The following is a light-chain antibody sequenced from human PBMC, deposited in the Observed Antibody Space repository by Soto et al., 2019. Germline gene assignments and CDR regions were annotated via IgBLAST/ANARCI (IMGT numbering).Light chain of an antibody. V-gene: IGKV1-33*01. Sequence: DIQMTQSASSLSASVGDRVTITCQASQDIRNSLNWYQQKPGKAPKLLIYDASNLETGVPSRFSGSGSGTDFIFTISSLQPEDIATYYCQHCDSLPLTFGQGTRLEIK. J-gene: IGKJ5*01. CDR3: QHCDSLPLT. CDR1: QDIRNS. CDR2: DAS.